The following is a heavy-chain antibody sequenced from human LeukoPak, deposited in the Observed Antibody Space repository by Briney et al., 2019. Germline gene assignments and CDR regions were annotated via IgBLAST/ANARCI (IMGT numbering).Heavy chain of an antibody. CDR2: ISGSGGST. CDR3: AKVPHYDYVWGSYRPKTLYFDY. V-gene: IGHV3-23*01. Sequence: GGSLRLSCAASGFTFSSYAMSWVRQAPGKGLEWVSAISGSGGSTYYADSVKGRFTISRDNSKNTLYLQMNSLRAEDTAVYYCAKVPHYDYVWGSYRPKTLYFDYWGQGTLVTVSS. D-gene: IGHD3-16*02. J-gene: IGHJ4*02. CDR1: GFTFSSYA.